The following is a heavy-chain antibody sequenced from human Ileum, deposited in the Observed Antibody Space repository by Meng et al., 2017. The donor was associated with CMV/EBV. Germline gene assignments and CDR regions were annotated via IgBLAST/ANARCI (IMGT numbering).Heavy chain of an antibody. D-gene: IGHD1-26*01. Sequence: GGSRRLSCAASGFTFSSYAMHWVRQAPGKGLEWVAVISYDGSNKYYADSVKGRFTISRDNSKNTLYLQMNSLRAEDTAVYYCAIVFSGSYFYYWSQATLVTVSS. J-gene: IGHJ4*02. CDR3: AIVFSGSYFYY. CDR1: GFTFSSYA. CDR2: ISYDGSNK. V-gene: IGHV3-30-3*01.